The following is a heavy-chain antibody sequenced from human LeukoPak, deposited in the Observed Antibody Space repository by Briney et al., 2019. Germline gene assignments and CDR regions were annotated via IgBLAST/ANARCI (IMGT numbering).Heavy chain of an antibody. CDR2: ISYDGSNK. J-gene: IGHJ4*02. CDR1: GFTFSSYG. Sequence: GRSLRLSCAASGFTFSSYGMHWVRQAPGKGLEWVAVISYDGSNKYYADSVKGRFTISRDNSKNTLYLQMNSLRAEDTAVYYCAKDQEDIVVVPAAVPEYYFDYWGQGTLVTVSS. CDR3: AKDQEDIVVVPAAVPEYYFDY. D-gene: IGHD2-2*01. V-gene: IGHV3-30*18.